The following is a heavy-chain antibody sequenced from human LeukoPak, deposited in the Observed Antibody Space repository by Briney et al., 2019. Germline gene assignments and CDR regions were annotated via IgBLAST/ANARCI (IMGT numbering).Heavy chain of an antibody. CDR3: ARDYDSSGADYFTNFDY. J-gene: IGHJ4*02. CDR2: ISSSSSYI. V-gene: IGHV3-21*01. Sequence: PGGSLRLSCAASGFTFSSYSMNWVRQAPGKGLEWVSSISSSSSYIYYADSVKGRFTISRDNAKNSLYLQMNSLRAEDTAVYYCARDYDSSGADYFTNFDYWGQGTLVTVSS. CDR1: GFTFSSYS. D-gene: IGHD3-22*01.